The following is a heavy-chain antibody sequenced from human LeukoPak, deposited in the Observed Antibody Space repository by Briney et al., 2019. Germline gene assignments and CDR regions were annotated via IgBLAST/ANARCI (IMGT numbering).Heavy chain of an antibody. Sequence: GASVKVSCKASGGTFSSYAISWVRQAPGQGLEWMGRIIPILGIANYAQKFQGRVTITADKSTSTAYMELSSLRSEDTAVYYCARDRSSSSRGFDPWGQGTLVTVSS. D-gene: IGHD6-13*01. V-gene: IGHV1-69*04. CDR3: ARDRSSSSRGFDP. J-gene: IGHJ5*02. CDR2: IIPILGIA. CDR1: GGTFSSYA.